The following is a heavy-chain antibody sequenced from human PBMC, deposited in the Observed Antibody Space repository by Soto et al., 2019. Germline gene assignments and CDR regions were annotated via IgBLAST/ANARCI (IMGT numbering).Heavy chain of an antibody. V-gene: IGHV4-59*01. J-gene: IGHJ4*02. CDR2: IYYSGST. Sequence: SETLSLTCTVSGGSISSYYWSWIRQPPGKGLEWIGNIYYSGSTNYNPSLKSRVTISVDTSKNQSSLKLSSVTAADTAVYYCASQTANFYGSGSYYLPFDYWGQGTLVTVSS. CDR3: ASQTANFYGSGSYYLPFDY. D-gene: IGHD3-10*01. CDR1: GGSISSYY.